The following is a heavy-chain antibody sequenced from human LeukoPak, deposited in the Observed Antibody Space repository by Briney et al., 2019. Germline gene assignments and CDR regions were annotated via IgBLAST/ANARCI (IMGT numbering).Heavy chain of an antibody. Sequence: GGSQRLSCAASGFKFSDHYIDWVRQAPGKGLEWVSAISGSGGSTYYADSVKGRFTISRDNSKNTLYLQMNSLRAEDTAVYYCAKRSDLNAFDIWGQGTMVTVSS. V-gene: IGHV3-23*01. CDR2: ISGSGGST. D-gene: IGHD2-21*02. CDR3: AKRSDLNAFDI. CDR1: GFKFSDHY. J-gene: IGHJ3*02.